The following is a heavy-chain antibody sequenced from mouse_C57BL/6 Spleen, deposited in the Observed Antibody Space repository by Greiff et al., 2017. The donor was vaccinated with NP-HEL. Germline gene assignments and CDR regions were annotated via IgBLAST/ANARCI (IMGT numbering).Heavy chain of an antibody. CDR1: GFTFSSYA. J-gene: IGHJ4*01. CDR2: ISDGGSYT. CDR3: ARGYGNYLVDAMDY. D-gene: IGHD2-10*02. V-gene: IGHV5-4*03. Sequence: EVKLEESGGGLVKPGGSLKLSCAASGFTFSSYAMSWVRQTPEKRLEWVATISDGGSYTYYPDNVKGRFTISRDNAKNNLYLQMSHLKSEDTAMYYCARGYGNYLVDAMDYWGQGTSVTVSS.